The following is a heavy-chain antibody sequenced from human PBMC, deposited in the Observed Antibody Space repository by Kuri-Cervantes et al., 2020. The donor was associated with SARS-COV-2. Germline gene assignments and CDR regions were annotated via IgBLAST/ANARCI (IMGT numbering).Heavy chain of an antibody. Sequence: GESLKISCAASGFTFSGSAMHWVRQASGKGLEWVGRIRSKANSYATAYAASVKGRFTISRDDSKNTAYLQMNSLKTEDTAVYYCTRQGPTTVVTSGYWGQGTLVTVSS. D-gene: IGHD4-23*01. CDR1: GFTFSGSA. J-gene: IGHJ4*02. V-gene: IGHV3-73*01. CDR2: IRSKANSYAT. CDR3: TRQGPTTVVTSGY.